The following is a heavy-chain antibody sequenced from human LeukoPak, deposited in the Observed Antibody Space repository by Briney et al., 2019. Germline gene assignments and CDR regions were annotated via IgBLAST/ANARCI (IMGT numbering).Heavy chain of an antibody. Sequence: PGGSLRLSCAVSGFTFSSYSMNWVRQAPGKGLEWVSSIRSSSSYIYYADSVKGRFTISRDNAKKSLYLQMNSLRAEDTAVYFCARFSGSGSYYLFSQEQSDYWGQGALVTVSS. J-gene: IGHJ4*02. CDR1: GFTFSSYS. D-gene: IGHD3-10*01. CDR2: IRSSSSYI. CDR3: ARFSGSGSYYLFSQEQSDY. V-gene: IGHV3-21*01.